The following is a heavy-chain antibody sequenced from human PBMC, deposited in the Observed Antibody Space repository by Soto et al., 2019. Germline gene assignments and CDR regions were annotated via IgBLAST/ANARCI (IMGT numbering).Heavy chain of an antibody. CDR3: ARGSGIVALPGELEDVNYDF. CDR2: ISESGST. V-gene: IGHV4-34*01. J-gene: IGHJ4*02. CDR1: GQSFSGHS. D-gene: IGHD1-1*01. Sequence: QVQLQQWGAGLVKPSETLSLSCAVYGQSFSGHSWAWIRQPPGKGLEWIGEISESGSTYYNPSLKSRVTSSTDTSKNQFYLKLNSVTAADTAAYFCARGSGIVALPGELEDVNYDFWGQGTLVNVSS.